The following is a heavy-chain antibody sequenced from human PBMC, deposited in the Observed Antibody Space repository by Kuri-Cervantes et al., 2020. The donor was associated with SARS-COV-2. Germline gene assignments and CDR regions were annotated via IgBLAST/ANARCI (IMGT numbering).Heavy chain of an antibody. J-gene: IGHJ4*02. CDR2: ISYSGST. Sequence: SETLSLTCTVSGASISSSDYYWGWIRQPPGKGLGWIGSISYSGSTYYNPSLKSRVTMSVDTSKNQFSLKLSSVTAADTAVYYCARDGGYEQLATGVDYWGQGTLVTVSS. CDR1: GASISSSDYY. CDR3: ARDGGYEQLATGVDY. D-gene: IGHD6-13*01. V-gene: IGHV4-39*07.